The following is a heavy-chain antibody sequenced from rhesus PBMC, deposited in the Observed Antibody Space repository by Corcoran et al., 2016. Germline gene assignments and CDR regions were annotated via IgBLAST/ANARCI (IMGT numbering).Heavy chain of an antibody. V-gene: IGHV4-76*01. CDR3: ARGGDTAAAFDY. J-gene: IGHJ4*01. CDR1: GYSISSGYD. Sequence: QVQLQESGPGVVKPSETLSLTCAVSGYSISSGYDWSWIRQPLGKGLEWIGYIYGSSGSTNYNPSLKNRVTISKDTSKNQFSLKLSSVTAADTAVYYCARGGDTAAAFDYWGQGVLVTVSS. D-gene: IGHD5-42*01. CDR2: IYGSSGST.